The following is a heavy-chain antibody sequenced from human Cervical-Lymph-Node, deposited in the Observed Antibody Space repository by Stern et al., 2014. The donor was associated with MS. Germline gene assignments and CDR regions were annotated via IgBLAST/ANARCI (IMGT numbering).Heavy chain of an antibody. CDR3: ARTVCSGGSCYTVPFDH. D-gene: IGHD2-15*01. CDR2: IYPDDSDT. J-gene: IGHJ4*02. V-gene: IGHV5-51*01. Sequence: VQLVGSGAEVKKPGESLKISCKGSGYSFSSHWIGGVRQMPGKGLEWMGIIYPDDSDTRYSPSFKGQVTISADKSISTAFLQWSSLNASDSAMYYCARTVCSGGSCYTVPFDHWGQGTLVTVSS. CDR1: GYSFSSHW.